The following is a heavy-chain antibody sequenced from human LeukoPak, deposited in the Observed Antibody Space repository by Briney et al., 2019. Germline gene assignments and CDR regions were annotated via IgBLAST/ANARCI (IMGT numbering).Heavy chain of an antibody. Sequence: PGRSLRLSCAASGFTFSNYAMHWVRQAPGKELEWVAVISYDGSYKDYADSVKGRFIISRDNSKNMLYLQMSSLRAEDTAVYYCAKGGSDSSGYYSLYYYYYMDVWGKGTTVTISS. CDR2: ISYDGSYK. CDR3: AKGGSDSSGYYSLYYYYYMDV. J-gene: IGHJ6*03. D-gene: IGHD3-22*01. V-gene: IGHV3-30*04. CDR1: GFTFSNYA.